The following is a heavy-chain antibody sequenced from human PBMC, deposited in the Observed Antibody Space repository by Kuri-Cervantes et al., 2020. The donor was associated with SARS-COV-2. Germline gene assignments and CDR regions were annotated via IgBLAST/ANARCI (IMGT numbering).Heavy chain of an antibody. V-gene: IGHV3-11*04. CDR1: GVTVSNAW. Sequence: GESLKISCEVSGVTVSNAWMSWVRQAPGKGLEWVSHISSSGSTIYYADSVKGRFTISRDNAKNSLYLQMNSLRADDTAVYFCVRGGDHFHFDYWGQGTLVTVSS. D-gene: IGHD3-3*02. CDR2: ISSSGSTI. J-gene: IGHJ4*02. CDR3: VRGGDHFHFDY.